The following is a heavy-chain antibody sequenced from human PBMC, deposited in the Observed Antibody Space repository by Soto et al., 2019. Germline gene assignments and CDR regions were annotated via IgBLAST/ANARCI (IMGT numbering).Heavy chain of an antibody. CDR2: ISWNSGNI. D-gene: IGHD3-22*01. CDR1: GFTFEDYA. V-gene: IGHV3-9*01. CDR3: AKMVTWDSSGYYQGGFDC. Sequence: GGSLRLSCAASGFTFEDYAMHWVRQAPGKGLEWVSGISWNSGNIIYADSVKGRFTISRDNAKNSLYLQMNSLRLEDTALYYCAKMVTWDSSGYYQGGFDCWGQGTLVTVS. J-gene: IGHJ4*02.